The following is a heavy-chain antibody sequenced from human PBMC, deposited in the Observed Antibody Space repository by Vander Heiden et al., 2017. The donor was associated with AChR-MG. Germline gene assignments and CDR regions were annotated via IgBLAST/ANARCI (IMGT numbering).Heavy chain of an antibody. CDR1: GFTFRSYA. V-gene: IGHV3-23*01. CDR3: AKDRVSSGYYSPGSAFDI. D-gene: IGHD3-22*01. Sequence: EVQLLESGGGLLQPGASLRLSCAASGFTFRSYAMRWVRQAQGKGLEWVSAISSGGDTTYYADSVKGRFTISRDNSNNIMYLQINSLRGEDTAVYYCAKDRVSSGYYSPGSAFDIWGQGTLVTVSS. J-gene: IGHJ3*02. CDR2: ISSGGDTT.